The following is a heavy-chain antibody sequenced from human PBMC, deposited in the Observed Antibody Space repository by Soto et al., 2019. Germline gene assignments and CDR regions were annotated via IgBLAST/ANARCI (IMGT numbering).Heavy chain of an antibody. D-gene: IGHD2-15*01. CDR1: GFTFSSYS. CDR2: ISSNSSYI. CDR3: AREAGPVLSPDFDY. Sequence: GGSLRLSCAASGFTFSSYSMNWVRQAPGKGLEWVSSISSNSSYIYYADSVKGRFTISRDNAKNSLYLQMNSLRAEDTAVYYCAREAGPVLSPDFDYWGQGTLVTVSS. V-gene: IGHV3-21*01. J-gene: IGHJ4*02.